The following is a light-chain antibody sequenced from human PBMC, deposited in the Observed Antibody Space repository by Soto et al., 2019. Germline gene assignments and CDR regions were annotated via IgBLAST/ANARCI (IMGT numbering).Light chain of an antibody. J-gene: IGLJ3*02. Sequence: QSALTQPASVSGSPGQSITISYTGTSSDVGGYNYVSWYQQHPGKAPELMIYEVSNRPSGVSNRLSGSKSGNTASLTISGLQAEDEADYYCSSYTSSSTRVFGGGTQLTVL. CDR2: EVS. CDR3: SSYTSSSTRV. CDR1: SSDVGGYNY. V-gene: IGLV2-14*01.